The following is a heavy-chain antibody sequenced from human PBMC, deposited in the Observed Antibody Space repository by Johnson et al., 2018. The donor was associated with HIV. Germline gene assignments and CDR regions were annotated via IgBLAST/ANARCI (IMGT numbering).Heavy chain of an antibody. CDR2: ISGSGGST. CDR3: AKDLDGDYEPVGAFDI. J-gene: IGHJ3*02. D-gene: IGHD4-17*01. V-gene: IGHV3-23*04. Sequence: VQLVESGGGLVQPGGSLRLSCAASGFTFSSYDMHLVRQATGKGLEWVSSISGSGGSTFYADSVKGRFTISRDNSKNSLYLQMNSLRTEDTALYYCAKDLDGDYEPVGAFDIWGQGTMVTVSS. CDR1: GFTFSSYD.